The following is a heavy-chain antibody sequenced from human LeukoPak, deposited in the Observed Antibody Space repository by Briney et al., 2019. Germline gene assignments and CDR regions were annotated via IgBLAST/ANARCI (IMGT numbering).Heavy chain of an antibody. J-gene: IGHJ5*02. V-gene: IGHV4-39*01. CDR2: TYYSGTT. CDR3: ARQSSNNWFDH. Sequence: SETLSLTCTVSGGSISSTIVYWAWIRQPPGMGLEWIGSTYYSGTTYHNPSLKSRVTISVDTSKNQFSLKLSSVTAADTAVYYCARQSSNNWFDHWGQGTLVTVSS. CDR1: GGSISSTIVY. D-gene: IGHD2-15*01.